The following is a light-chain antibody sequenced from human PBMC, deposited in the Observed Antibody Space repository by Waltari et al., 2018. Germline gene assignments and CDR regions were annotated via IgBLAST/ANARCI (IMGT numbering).Light chain of an antibody. J-gene: IGLJ3*02. Sequence: QSVLTQPPSVSGAPGQRVTISCTGSSSNIGAGYDVHWYQQLPGTAPKLLIQGNSNRPSGVPDRFSGSKSGTSASLAITGLQAEDEADYYCQSYDSSLIWVFGGGTKLTVL. V-gene: IGLV1-40*01. CDR1: SSNIGAGYD. CDR3: QSYDSSLIWV. CDR2: GNS.